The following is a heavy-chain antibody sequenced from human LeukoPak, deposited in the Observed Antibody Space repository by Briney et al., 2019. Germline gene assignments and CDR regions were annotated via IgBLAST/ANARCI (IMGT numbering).Heavy chain of an antibody. CDR2: ISASGGST. Sequence: PSGTLSLTCSVSGASITNSDWWTWVRQVPGKGLEWVSGISASGGSTSYADSVRGRFTISRDNSKNTLYVQMNSLRDEDTAVYYCAKDQRWESPHYLDSWGQGTLVTVSS. D-gene: IGHD1-26*01. CDR3: AKDQRWESPHYLDS. J-gene: IGHJ4*02. CDR1: GASITNSD. V-gene: IGHV3-23*01.